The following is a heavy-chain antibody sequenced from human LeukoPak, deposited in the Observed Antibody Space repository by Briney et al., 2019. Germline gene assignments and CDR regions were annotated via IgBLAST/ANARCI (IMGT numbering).Heavy chain of an antibody. CDR1: GFTFSSYW. D-gene: IGHD5-18*01. V-gene: IGHV3-74*01. CDR3: ARDGPNSDGYDFDC. J-gene: IGHJ4*02. Sequence: GVSLRLSCAASGFTFSSYWMHWVRQAPGKGLVWVSRINSDGSSTSYADSVKGRFTISRDNAKNTLFLQMNSLRVEDTAVYYCARDGPNSDGYDFDCWGQGTLVTVSS. CDR2: INSDGSST.